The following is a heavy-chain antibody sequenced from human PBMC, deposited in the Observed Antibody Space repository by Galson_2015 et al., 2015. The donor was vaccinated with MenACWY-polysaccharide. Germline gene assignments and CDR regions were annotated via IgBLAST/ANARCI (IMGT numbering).Heavy chain of an antibody. Sequence: SLRLSCAASGFTFTSYPMSWIRQAPGKGPEWVTVISLDGRNTYYADPVKGRFTISRDNSKNTLYLQMHDLRAEDTAVYYCAKDSTDFWSVAGRFDHWGQGTLVTVSS. CDR3: AKDSTDFWSVAGRFDH. D-gene: IGHD3-3*01. CDR1: GFTFTSYP. J-gene: IGHJ5*02. CDR2: ISLDGRNT. V-gene: IGHV3-23*01.